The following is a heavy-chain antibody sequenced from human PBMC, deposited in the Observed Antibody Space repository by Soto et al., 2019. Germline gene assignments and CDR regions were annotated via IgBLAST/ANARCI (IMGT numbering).Heavy chain of an antibody. J-gene: IGHJ4*02. D-gene: IGHD2-15*01. CDR2: ISAYNGTT. Sequence: GASVKVSCKASGYTFTSYGISWVRQAPGQGLEWMGWISAYNGTTNYAQKLQGRVTMTTDTSTSTAYMELRSLRSDDTAVYYCARVDCSGGSCYIYYFDYWGQGTLVTVSS. CDR3: ARVDCSGGSCYIYYFDY. CDR1: GYTFTSYG. V-gene: IGHV1-18*04.